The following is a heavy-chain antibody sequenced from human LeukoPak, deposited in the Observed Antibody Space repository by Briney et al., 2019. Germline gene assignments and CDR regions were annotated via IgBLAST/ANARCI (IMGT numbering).Heavy chain of an antibody. J-gene: IGHJ4*02. CDR2: IKSRNRGETV. Sequence: PGGSLRLSCAASGFTFSDAWMNWVRLAPGKGLEWGGRIKSRNRGETVDYAAPVKGRFTISRDDSKTTVYLQMNSLKTEDTAIYYCTADGSTTLSNTFDYWGQGTLVTVSS. CDR1: GFTFSDAW. CDR3: TADGSTTLSNTFDY. V-gene: IGHV3-15*01. D-gene: IGHD1-26*01.